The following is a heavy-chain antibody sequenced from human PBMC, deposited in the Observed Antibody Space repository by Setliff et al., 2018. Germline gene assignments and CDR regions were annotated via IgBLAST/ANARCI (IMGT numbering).Heavy chain of an antibody. CDR2: TYRDGST. CDR3: GTNSDSMHYIDF. CDR1: GFTVSINY. Sequence: TGGSLRLSCAASGFTVSINYMTWVRQAPGKGLEWVSITYRDGSTYYAESVKGRFTLSRDSTKNTLSLQMNSLRVEDTAFYYCGTNSDSMHYIDFWGQGTLVTVSS. J-gene: IGHJ4*02. V-gene: IGHV3-66*01. D-gene: IGHD2-8*01.